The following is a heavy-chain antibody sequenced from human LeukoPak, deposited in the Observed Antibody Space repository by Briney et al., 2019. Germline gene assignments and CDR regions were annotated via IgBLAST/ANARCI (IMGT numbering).Heavy chain of an antibody. V-gene: IGHV1-2*02. CDR1: GYTFTGYY. CDR2: INPNSGGT. CDR3: ARSPGWSGYHYLYYHYYMDV. J-gene: IGHJ6*03. D-gene: IGHD5-12*01. Sequence: ASVKVSCKASGYTFTGYYMHWVRQAPGQGLEWMGWINPNSGGTNYAQKFQGRVNMTRDTSISTAYMEVTRLRSDDTAVYYCARSPGWSGYHYLYYHYYMDVWGKGTTVTVSS.